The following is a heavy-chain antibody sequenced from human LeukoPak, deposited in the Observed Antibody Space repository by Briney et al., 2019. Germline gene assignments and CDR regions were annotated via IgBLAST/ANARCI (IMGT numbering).Heavy chain of an antibody. CDR2: INSDGSST. D-gene: IGHD3-10*01. CDR3: ATPSGWFGELPNYYYYGMDV. V-gene: IGHV3-74*01. CDR1: GFTFSSYW. J-gene: IGHJ6*04. Sequence: GGSLRLSCAASGFTFSSYWMHWVRQAPGKGLVWVSRINSDGSSTSYADSVKGRYTISRDNAKNTLYLQMNSLRAEDTAVYYCATPSGWFGELPNYYYYGMDVWGKGTTVTVSS.